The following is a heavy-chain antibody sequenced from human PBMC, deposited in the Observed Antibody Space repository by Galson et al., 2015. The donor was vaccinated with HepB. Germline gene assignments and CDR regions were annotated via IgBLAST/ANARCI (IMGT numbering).Heavy chain of an antibody. J-gene: IGHJ3*02. V-gene: IGHV3-23*01. CDR1: GFTFSSYA. CDR2: ISGSGGST. D-gene: IGHD5-12*01. CDR3: AKDYSGYDFDAFDI. Sequence: SLRLSCAASGFTFSSYAMSWVRQAPGKGLEWVSAISGSGGSTYYADSVKGRFTISRDNAKNSLYLQMNSLRAEDTALYYCAKDYSGYDFDAFDIWGQGTMVTVSS.